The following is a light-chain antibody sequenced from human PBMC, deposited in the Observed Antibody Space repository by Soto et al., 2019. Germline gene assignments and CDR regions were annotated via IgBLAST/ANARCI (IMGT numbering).Light chain of an antibody. CDR2: EVN. J-gene: IGLJ1*01. Sequence: QSVLTQPASVSESPGQSITISCTGTSGDFGNYNLVSWYQQHPGKAPKLMIYEVNKWPSGVSNRFSGSKSGNTASLTISGLQAEDEADYYCCSYVGSSTSYVFGTGTKVTVL. V-gene: IGLV2-23*02. CDR3: CSYVGSSTSYV. CDR1: SGDFGNYNL.